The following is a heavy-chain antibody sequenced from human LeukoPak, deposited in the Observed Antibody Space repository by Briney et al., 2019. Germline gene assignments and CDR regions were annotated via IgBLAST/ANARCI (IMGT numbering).Heavy chain of an antibody. CDR2: INHSGST. CDR1: GGSFRGYY. J-gene: IGHJ4*02. V-gene: IGHV4-34*01. CDR3: ARGISIAAAGTFDY. D-gene: IGHD6-13*01. Sequence: SETLSLTCAVYGGSFRGYYWSWIRQPPGKGLEWIGEINHSGSTNYNPSLKSRVTISVDTSKNQFSLKLSSVTAADTAVYYCARGISIAAAGTFDYWGQGTLVTVSS.